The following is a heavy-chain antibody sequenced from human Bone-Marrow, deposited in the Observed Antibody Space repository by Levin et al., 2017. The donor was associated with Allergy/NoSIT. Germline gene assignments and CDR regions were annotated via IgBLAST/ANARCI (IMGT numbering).Heavy chain of an antibody. CDR1: GGSISSGGYS. J-gene: IGHJ3*02. CDR3: ARVMSYYYDSSGPWVDAFDI. Sequence: SETLSLTCAVSGGSISSGGYSWSWIRQPPGKGLEWIGYIYHSGSTYYNPSLKSRVTISVDRSKNQFSLKLSSVTAADTAVYYCARVMSYYYDSSGPWVDAFDIWGQGTMVTVSS. D-gene: IGHD3-22*01. V-gene: IGHV4-30-2*01. CDR2: IYHSGST.